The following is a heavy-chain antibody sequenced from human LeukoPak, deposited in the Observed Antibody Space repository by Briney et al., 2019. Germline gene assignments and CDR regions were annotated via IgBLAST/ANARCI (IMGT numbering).Heavy chain of an antibody. CDR3: ARGRGPRAVADRALES. Sequence: SETLSLTCAVYGGSFSGCYWNWVRQPPGKGLEWIGEINHSGSANYNPSLKSRVTISVDTSKKQFSLRLSSVTAADTAMYYCARGRGPRAVADRALESWGQGTLVTVSS. D-gene: IGHD6-19*01. CDR1: GGSFSGCY. V-gene: IGHV4-34*01. CDR2: INHSGSA. J-gene: IGHJ4*02.